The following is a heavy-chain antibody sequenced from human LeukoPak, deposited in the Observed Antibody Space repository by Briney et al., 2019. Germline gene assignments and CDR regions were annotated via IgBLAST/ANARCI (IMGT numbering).Heavy chain of an antibody. J-gene: IGHJ5*02. Sequence: PSETLSLTCTVSDGSITTTIYYWGWIRQPPGKGLEWIGTIYYTGSTYYNPSLESRVTISVDTSKNQFSLKLNSVTAADTAVYYCARDSGSGTKRFDPWGQGTLVTVSS. D-gene: IGHD3-10*01. CDR2: IYYTGST. CDR1: DGSITTTIYY. V-gene: IGHV4-39*07. CDR3: ARDSGSGTKRFDP.